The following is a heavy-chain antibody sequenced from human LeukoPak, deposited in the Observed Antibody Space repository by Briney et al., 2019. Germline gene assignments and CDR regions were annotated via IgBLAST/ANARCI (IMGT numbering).Heavy chain of an antibody. CDR1: GFTFSSYS. J-gene: IGHJ4*02. V-gene: IGHV3-21*01. Sequence: GGSLRLSCAASGFTFSSYSMNWVRQAPGKGLEWVSSISSSSSYIYYADSVKGRFTISRDNAKNSLYLQMNSLRAEDTAVYYCASQALYYYDSSGYFALDYWGQGTLVTVSS. D-gene: IGHD3-22*01. CDR3: ASQALYYYDSSGYFALDY. CDR2: ISSSSSYI.